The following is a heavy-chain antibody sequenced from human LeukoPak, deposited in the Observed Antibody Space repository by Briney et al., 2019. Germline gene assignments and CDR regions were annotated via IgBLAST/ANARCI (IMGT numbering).Heavy chain of an antibody. CDR2: INHSGST. J-gene: IGHJ4*02. CDR1: GGSFSGYY. D-gene: IGHD1-7*01. V-gene: IGHV4-34*01. Sequence: SETLSLTCAVYGGSFSGYYWSWIRQPPGKGLEWIGEINHSGSTNYNPSLKSRVTISVDTSKNQFSLKLSSVTAADTAVYYCARVPYNWNYGAYFDYWGQGTLVTVSS. CDR3: ARVPYNWNYGAYFDY.